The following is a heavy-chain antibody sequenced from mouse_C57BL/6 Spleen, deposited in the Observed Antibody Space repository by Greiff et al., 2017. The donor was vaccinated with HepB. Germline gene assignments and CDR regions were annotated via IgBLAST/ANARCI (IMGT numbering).Heavy chain of an antibody. D-gene: IGHD1-1*01. J-gene: IGHJ2*01. Sequence: QVHVKQSGAELVKPGASVKMSCKASGYTFTSYWITWVKQRPGQGLEWIGDIYPGSGSTKYNEKFKSKATLTVDTSSSTAYMQLSSLTSEDSAVYYCAHVSSSFDYWGQGTTLTVSS. CDR3: AHVSSSFDY. CDR2: IYPGSGST. CDR1: GYTFTSYW. V-gene: IGHV1-55*01.